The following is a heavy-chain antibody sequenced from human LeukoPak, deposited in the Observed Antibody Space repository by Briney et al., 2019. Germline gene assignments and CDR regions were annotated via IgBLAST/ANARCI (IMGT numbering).Heavy chain of an antibody. V-gene: IGHV3-23*01. Sequence: GGSLRLSCAASGFTFSSYAMSWVRQAPGKGLEWVSAISGSGGSTYYADSVKGRFTISRDNSKNTLYLQMNSLRAEDTAVYYCAEWLEWLLLGHYFDYWGQGTLVTVSS. CDR2: ISGSGGST. D-gene: IGHD3-3*01. CDR1: GFTFSSYA. J-gene: IGHJ4*02. CDR3: AEWLEWLLLGHYFDY.